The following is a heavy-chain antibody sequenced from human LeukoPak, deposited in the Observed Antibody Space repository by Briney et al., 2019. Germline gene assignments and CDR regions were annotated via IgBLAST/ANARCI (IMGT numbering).Heavy chain of an antibody. V-gene: IGHV4-59*01. Sequence: SETLSLTCTVSGGSISSYYWSWIRQPPEKGLEWIGYIYYSGSTNYNPSLKSRVTISVDTSKNQFSLKLSSVTAADTAVYYCARVNMVRGVIAINWFDPWGQGTLVTVSS. CDR2: IYYSGST. CDR3: ARVNMVRGVIAINWFDP. J-gene: IGHJ5*02. CDR1: GGSISSYY. D-gene: IGHD3-10*01.